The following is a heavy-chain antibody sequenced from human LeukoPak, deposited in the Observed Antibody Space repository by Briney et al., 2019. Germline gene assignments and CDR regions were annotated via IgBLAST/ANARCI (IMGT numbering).Heavy chain of an antibody. V-gene: IGHV1-2*02. CDR3: ARTPGLSPYSGSGRAYYYYNTDV. J-gene: IGHJ6*03. CDR1: EYTFTGYY. Sequence: ASVKVSCKASEYTFTGYYMHWVRQAPGQGLEWMGWINPNSGGTNYAQKFQGRVTMTRDTSISTAYMELTRLRSDDTAMYYGARTPGLSPYSGSGRAYYYYNTDVWAKGPRSPSP. D-gene: IGHD3-10*01. CDR2: INPNSGGT.